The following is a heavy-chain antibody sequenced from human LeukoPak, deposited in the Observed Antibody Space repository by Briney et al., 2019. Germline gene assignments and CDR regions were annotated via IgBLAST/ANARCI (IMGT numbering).Heavy chain of an antibody. J-gene: IGHJ5*02. CDR1: GGSLSSGSYY. CDR2: IYTSGST. V-gene: IGHV4-61*02. D-gene: IGHD4-17*01. Sequence: SQTLSLTCTVPGGSLSSGSYYWSWIRQPAGKGLEWIGRIYTSGSTNYNPSLKSRVTISVDTSKNQFSLKLSSVTAADAAVYYCARVLDYGDYAWFDPWGQGTLVTVSS. CDR3: ARVLDYGDYAWFDP.